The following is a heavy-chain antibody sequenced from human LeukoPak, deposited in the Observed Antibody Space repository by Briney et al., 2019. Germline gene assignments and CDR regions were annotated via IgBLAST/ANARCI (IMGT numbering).Heavy chain of an antibody. CDR3: ARDLHSSGWYWFDT. V-gene: IGHV1-18*01. J-gene: IGHJ5*02. D-gene: IGHD6-19*01. CDR1: GYTLTTYG. CDR2: ISAYSGNT. Sequence: ASVKVSCKASGYTLTTYGLSWVRQAPGQGLEWRGWISAYSGNTNYAQKFQGRVTMTTDTSTSTAYMELSSLTSDDTALYYCARDLHSSGWYWFDTWGQGTLVTVSS.